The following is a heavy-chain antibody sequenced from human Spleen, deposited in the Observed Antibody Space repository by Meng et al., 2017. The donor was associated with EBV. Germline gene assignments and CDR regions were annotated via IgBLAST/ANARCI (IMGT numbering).Heavy chain of an antibody. CDR1: GGSVSSGTYY. CDR2: IYYSGST. CDR3: ARERYYDSSGYYTDY. D-gene: IGHD3-22*01. V-gene: IGHV4-61*01. Sequence: LQEAGPGLVKPLETLSLTCTVSGGSVSSGTYYWSWIRQPPGKGLEWIGYIYYSGSTYYNPSLKSRVTISVDTSKNQFSLKLSSVTAADTAVYYCARERYYDSSGYYTDYWGQGTLVTASS. J-gene: IGHJ4*02.